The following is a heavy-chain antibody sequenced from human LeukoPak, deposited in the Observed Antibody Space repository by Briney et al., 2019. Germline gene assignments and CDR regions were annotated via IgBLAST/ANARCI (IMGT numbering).Heavy chain of an antibody. D-gene: IGHD3/OR15-3a*01. V-gene: IGHV4-39*01. J-gene: IGHJ4*02. Sequence: SETLSLTYTVSGGSISSSSYYWGWIRQPPGKGLEWIGSIYYSGNTYYNASLKSQVSISIDTSKNQFSLKLTSVTAADTAVYYCARQTGSGLFILPGGQGTLATVSS. CDR1: GGSISSSSYY. CDR2: IYYSGNT. CDR3: ARQTGSGLFILP.